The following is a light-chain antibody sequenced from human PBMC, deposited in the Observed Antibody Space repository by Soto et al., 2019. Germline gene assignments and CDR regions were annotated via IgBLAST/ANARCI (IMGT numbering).Light chain of an antibody. J-gene: IGLJ2*01. V-gene: IGLV2-14*01. CDR1: SSDVGGYNY. CDR3: TSYTSSSTLV. Sequence: QSALTQPASVSGSPGQSITISCTGTSSDVGGYNYVSWYQQHPGKAPQLMIYDVTNRPSGVSNRFSGSKSGNTASLTISGRQAEDEADYYCTSYTSSSTLVFGGGTKLTVL. CDR2: DVT.